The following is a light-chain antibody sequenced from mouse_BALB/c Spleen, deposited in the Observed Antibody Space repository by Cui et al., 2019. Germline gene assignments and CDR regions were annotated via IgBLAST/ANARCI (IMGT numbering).Light chain of an antibody. CDR1: SSVSSSY. CDR3: QQYSGYPFT. CDR2: STS. V-gene: IGKV4-57-1*01. Sequence: ENVLTQSPAIMSASPGEKVTMTCRASSSVSSSYLHWYQQKSGASPKLWIYSTSNLASGVPARFSGSGSGTSYSLTISSVEAEDAANYYCQQYSGYPFTFGSGTKLEIK. J-gene: IGKJ4*01.